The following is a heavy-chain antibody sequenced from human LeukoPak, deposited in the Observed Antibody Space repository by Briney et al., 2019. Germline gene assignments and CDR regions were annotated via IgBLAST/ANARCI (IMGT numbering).Heavy chain of an antibody. D-gene: IGHD5-18*01. Sequence: ASVKVSCKASGYTFTGYYMHWVRQAPGQGLEWMGWINPNSGGTNYAQKFQGRVTMTRDTSISTAYMELSRLRSDDTAVYYCARGYSYGPVYFDCWGQGTLVTVSS. CDR3: ARGYSYGPVYFDC. J-gene: IGHJ4*02. CDR2: INPNSGGT. CDR1: GYTFTGYY. V-gene: IGHV1-2*02.